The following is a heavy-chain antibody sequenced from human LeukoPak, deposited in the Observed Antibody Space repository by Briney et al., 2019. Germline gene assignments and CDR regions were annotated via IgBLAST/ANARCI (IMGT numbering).Heavy chain of an antibody. J-gene: IGHJ4*02. D-gene: IGHD3-16*01. CDR3: ARDWGGDGVFDY. CDR2: ISSSTSSI. Sequence: PGGSLRLSCAASGFTFSSYAMSWVRQAPGKGLEWVSSISSSTSSIYYADSVKGRFTISRDNAKNSLYLQMNSLRAEDTAVYYCARDWGGDGVFDYWGQGTLVTVSS. V-gene: IGHV3-21*01. CDR1: GFTFSSYA.